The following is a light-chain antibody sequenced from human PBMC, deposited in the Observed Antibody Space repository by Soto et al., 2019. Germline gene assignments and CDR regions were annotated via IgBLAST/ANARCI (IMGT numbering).Light chain of an antibody. Sequence: EIVLTQSPATLSLSPGERATLSCRASQSVSSYLAWYQQKPGQAPRLLIYDASNRATGIPARFRGSGSGTDFTLTISSLEPEDCAVYYCQQRSNWLYTFGQGTKLEIK. CDR1: QSVSSY. V-gene: IGKV3-11*01. J-gene: IGKJ2*01. CDR2: DAS. CDR3: QQRSNWLYT.